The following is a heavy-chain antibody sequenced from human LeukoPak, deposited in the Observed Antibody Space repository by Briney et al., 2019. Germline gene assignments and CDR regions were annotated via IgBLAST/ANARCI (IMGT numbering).Heavy chain of an antibody. V-gene: IGHV1-2*02. CDR1: GYTFTGNY. CDR2: VNPNSGGT. CDR3: ARGSYDSSDFEYFHH. Sequence: ASVKVSCKASGYTFTGNYMHWVRQAPGQGLEWMGWVNPNSGGTNYAQKFQGRVTMTRDTSIGTAYMELNRLRSDDTAVYYCARGSYDSSDFEYFHHWGQGTLVTVSS. J-gene: IGHJ1*01. D-gene: IGHD3-22*01.